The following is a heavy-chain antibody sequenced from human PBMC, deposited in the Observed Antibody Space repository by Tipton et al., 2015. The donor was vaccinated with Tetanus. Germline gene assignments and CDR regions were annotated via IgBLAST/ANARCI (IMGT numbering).Heavy chain of an antibody. CDR2: MNSDGSST. V-gene: IGHV3-74*01. Sequence: SLRLSCAASGLAFSSYWMHWVRQAPGKGLMWVSRMNSDGSSTIYADSVKGRFTISRDNAKNTLFLQMSSLRAEDTAVYYCARGRLGRDYGMDVWGQGTTVTVSS. D-gene: IGHD7-27*01. CDR1: GLAFSSYW. CDR3: ARGRLGRDYGMDV. J-gene: IGHJ6*02.